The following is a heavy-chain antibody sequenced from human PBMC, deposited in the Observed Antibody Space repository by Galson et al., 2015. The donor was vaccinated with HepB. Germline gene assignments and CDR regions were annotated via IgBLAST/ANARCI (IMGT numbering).Heavy chain of an antibody. J-gene: IGHJ1*01. D-gene: IGHD2-15*01. CDR1: GGTFSSYA. Sequence: SVKVSCKASGGTFSSYAISWVRQAPGQGLEWMGRIIPILGIANYAQKFQGRVTITADKSTSTAYMELSSLRSEDTAVYYCAREGRGVVAATAEYFQHWGQGTLVTVSS. CDR3: AREGRGVVAATAEYFQH. V-gene: IGHV1-69*04. CDR2: IIPILGIA.